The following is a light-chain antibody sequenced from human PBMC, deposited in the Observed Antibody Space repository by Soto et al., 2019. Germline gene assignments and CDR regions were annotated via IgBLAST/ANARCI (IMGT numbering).Light chain of an antibody. CDR1: QSISSTY. J-gene: IGKJ1*01. Sequence: EIVLTQSPGTLSLSPGERATLSCRASQSISSTYLAWYQQKPGQAPRVLIYGASSRATGIPDRFSGSGSGTDFTLTISRLEPEDFAVYYCQQYGISPRTFGQGTKVKIK. V-gene: IGKV3-20*01. CDR3: QQYGISPRT. CDR2: GAS.